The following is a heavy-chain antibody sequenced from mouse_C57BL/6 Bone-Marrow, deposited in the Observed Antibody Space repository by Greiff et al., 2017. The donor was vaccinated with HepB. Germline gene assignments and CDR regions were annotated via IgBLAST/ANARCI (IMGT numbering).Heavy chain of an antibody. CDR2: ISSGGSYT. CDR3: ARPPGLRYSMDY. Sequence: EVKLMESGGDLVKPGGSLKLSCAASGFTFSSYGMSWVRQTPDKRLEWVATISSGGSYTYYPDSVKGRFTISRDNAKNTLYLQMSSLKSEDTAMYYCARPPGLRYSMDYWGQGTSVTVSS. V-gene: IGHV5-6*01. D-gene: IGHD2-4*01. CDR1: GFTFSSYG. J-gene: IGHJ4*01.